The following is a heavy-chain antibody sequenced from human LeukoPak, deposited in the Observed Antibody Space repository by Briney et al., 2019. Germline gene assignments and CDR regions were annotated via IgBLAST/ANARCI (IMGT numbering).Heavy chain of an antibody. V-gene: IGHV1-69*04. D-gene: IGHD3-22*01. CDR1: GGTFSSYA. J-gene: IGHJ4*02. CDR3: ARDPLDYYDSSGYPYYFDY. Sequence: ASVKVSCKASGGTFSSYAISWVRQAPGQGLEWMGRIIPILGIANYAQKFQGRVTITADKSTSTAYMELSSLRSEDTAVYYCARDPLDYYDSSGYPYYFDYWGQGTLVTVSS. CDR2: IIPILGIA.